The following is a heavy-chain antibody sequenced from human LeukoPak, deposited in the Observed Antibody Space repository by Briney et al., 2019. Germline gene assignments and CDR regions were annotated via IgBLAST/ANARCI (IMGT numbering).Heavy chain of an antibody. D-gene: IGHD3-10*01. CDR3: ARDLRGPPRGYYYYYGMDV. Sequence: ASMKVSCKASGGTFSSYAISWVRQAPGQGLEWMGGIIPIFGTANYAQKFQGRVTITTDESTSTAYMELSSLRSEDTAVYYCARDLRGPPRGYYYYYGMDVWGQGTTVTVSS. CDR2: IIPIFGTA. CDR1: GGTFSSYA. V-gene: IGHV1-69*05. J-gene: IGHJ6*02.